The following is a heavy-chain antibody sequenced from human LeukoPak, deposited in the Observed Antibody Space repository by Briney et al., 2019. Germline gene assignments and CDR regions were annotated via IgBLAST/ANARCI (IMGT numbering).Heavy chain of an antibody. CDR1: GLNFSRYW. J-gene: IGHJ4*02. CDR3: ARDREGLTGTSEYFDC. V-gene: IGHV3-11*01. Sequence: GGSLRLSCAASGLNFSRYWMSWVRQAPGKVLARVSYISSSGTSIYYADSVKGRFTISRDNAKNSLYLQMNSLRAEDTAVYYCARDREGLTGTSEYFDCWGQGTLVTVSS. D-gene: IGHD1-20*01. CDR2: ISSSGTSI.